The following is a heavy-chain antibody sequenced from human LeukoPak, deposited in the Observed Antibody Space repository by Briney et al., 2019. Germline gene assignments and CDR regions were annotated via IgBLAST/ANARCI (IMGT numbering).Heavy chain of an antibody. V-gene: IGHV4-39*07. D-gene: IGHD6-19*01. J-gene: IGHJ4*02. CDR3: ARINSGWYFDY. CDR2: IYYSGST. CDR1: GGSISSSSYY. Sequence: SETLSLTCTVSGGSISSSSYYWGWIRQPPGKGLEWIGSIYYSGSTYYNPSLKSRVTISVDTSKNQFSLKLSSVTAEDTAVYYCARINSGWYFDYWGQGTLVTVSS.